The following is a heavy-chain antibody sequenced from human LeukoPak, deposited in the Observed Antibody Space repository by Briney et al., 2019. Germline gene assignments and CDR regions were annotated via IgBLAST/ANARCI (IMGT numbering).Heavy chain of an antibody. CDR2: ISSSSCNI. CDR1: GFTFDDYG. D-gene: IGHD3-16*02. Sequence: GGSLRLSCAASGFTFDDYGMSWVRQAPGKGLEWVSYISSSSCNIYYADSVKGRFTISRDNAKTSLYLQMNSLRAEDTALYYCARDRGGIGYYMDVWGKGTTVTVSS. CDR3: ARDRGGIGYYMDV. J-gene: IGHJ6*03. V-gene: IGHV3-48*01.